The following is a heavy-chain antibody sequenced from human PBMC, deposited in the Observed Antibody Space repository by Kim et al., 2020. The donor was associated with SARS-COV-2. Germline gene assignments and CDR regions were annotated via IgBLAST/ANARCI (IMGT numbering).Heavy chain of an antibody. CDR3: ARDSRVNSSTSSPLPFDP. CDR2: ISSSSSYI. CDR1: GFTFSSYS. D-gene: IGHD2-2*01. Sequence: GGSLRLSCAASGFTFSSYSMNWVRQAPGKGLEWVSSISSSSSYIYYADSVKCRFTISRDNAKNSLYLQMNSLRAEDTAVYYCARDSRVNSSTSSPLPFDPWGQGTLVTVSS. J-gene: IGHJ5*02. V-gene: IGHV3-21*01.